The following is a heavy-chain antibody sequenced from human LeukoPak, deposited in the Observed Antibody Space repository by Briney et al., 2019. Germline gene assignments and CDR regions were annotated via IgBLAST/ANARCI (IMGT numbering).Heavy chain of an antibody. Sequence: PSETLSLTCTVSGGSISSSSYYWGWIRQPPGKGLEWIGSIYYSGSTCYNPSLKSRVTISVDTSKNQFSLKLSSVTAADTAVYYCASEQQLAPDYFDYWGQGTLVTVSS. CDR3: ASEQQLAPDYFDY. V-gene: IGHV4-39*01. CDR2: IYYSGST. D-gene: IGHD6-13*01. CDR1: GGSISSSSYY. J-gene: IGHJ4*02.